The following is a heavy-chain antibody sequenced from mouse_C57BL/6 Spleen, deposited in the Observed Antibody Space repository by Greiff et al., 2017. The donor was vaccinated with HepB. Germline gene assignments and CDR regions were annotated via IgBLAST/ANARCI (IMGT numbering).Heavy chain of an antibody. Sequence: QVQLQQSGAELVKPGASVKISCKASGYAFSSYWMHWVKQRPGKGLEWIGQIYPGDGDTNYNGKFKGKATLTADKSASTAYMQLSRLTSEDSAVYFCARYSYDNYPWGQGTTLTVSS. CDR3: ARYSYDNYP. CDR1: GYAFSSYW. CDR2: IYPGDGDT. D-gene: IGHD2-1*01. J-gene: IGHJ2*01. V-gene: IGHV1-80*01.